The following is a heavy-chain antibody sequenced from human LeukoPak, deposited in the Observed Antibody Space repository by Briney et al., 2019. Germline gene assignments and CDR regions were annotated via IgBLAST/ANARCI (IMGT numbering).Heavy chain of an antibody. D-gene: IGHD2-2*01. CDR2: ISAYNGNT. Sequence: ASVKVSCMASGYTFTSYGISWVRQAPGQGLEWMGWISAYNGNTNYAQKLQGRVTMTTDTSTSTAYMGLRSLRSDDTAVYYCARVLGRSSTSCYDYWGQGTLVTVSS. V-gene: IGHV1-18*01. CDR1: GYTFTSYG. J-gene: IGHJ4*02. CDR3: ARVLGRSSTSCYDY.